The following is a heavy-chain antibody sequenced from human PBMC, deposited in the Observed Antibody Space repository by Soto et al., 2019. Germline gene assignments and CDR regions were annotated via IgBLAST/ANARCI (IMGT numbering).Heavy chain of an antibody. V-gene: IGHV3-30*18. CDR1: GFTFSNYG. Sequence: QVQLVESGGGMVQPGRSLRLSCAASGFTFSNYGMHWVRQAPGKGLEWVAVISYDENNKHYADSVKGRFTISRDNSKNTLYLQMNSLRAEDTAVYYCAKDLLRYFDWSPEDYWGQGTLVTVSS. J-gene: IGHJ4*02. CDR3: AKDLLRYFDWSPEDY. CDR2: ISYDENNK. D-gene: IGHD3-9*01.